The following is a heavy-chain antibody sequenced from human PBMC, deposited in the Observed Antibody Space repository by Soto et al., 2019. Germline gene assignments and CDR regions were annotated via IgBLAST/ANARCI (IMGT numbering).Heavy chain of an antibody. D-gene: IGHD3-10*01. CDR3: ARPWGEGRVDY. J-gene: IGHJ4*02. V-gene: IGHV4-4*02. CDR1: GGSISSSNW. Sequence: QVQLQESGPGLVKPSGTLSLTCAVSGGSISSSNWWSWVRQPPGKGLEWIGDIYHSGSTNYNPSLKSPVTISVDKARNQFSLKLSSVTAADTAVYYCARPWGEGRVDYLGQGTLVTVSS. CDR2: IYHSGST.